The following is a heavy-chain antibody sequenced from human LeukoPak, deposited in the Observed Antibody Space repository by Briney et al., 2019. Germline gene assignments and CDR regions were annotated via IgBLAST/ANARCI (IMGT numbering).Heavy chain of an antibody. Sequence: SETLSLTCAVSGGSISSGGYSWSWIRQPPGKGLEWIGYIYHSGSTYYNPSLKSRVTISVDRSKNQFSLKLSSVTAADTAVYYCARDSGDYSDYFDYWGQGTLVTVSS. CDR2: IYHSGST. D-gene: IGHD4-11*01. V-gene: IGHV4-30-2*01. CDR1: GGSISSGGYS. CDR3: ARDSGDYSDYFDY. J-gene: IGHJ4*02.